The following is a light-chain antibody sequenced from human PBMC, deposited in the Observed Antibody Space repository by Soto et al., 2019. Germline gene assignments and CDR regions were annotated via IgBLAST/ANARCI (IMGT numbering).Light chain of an antibody. CDR2: DVS. J-gene: IGKJ4*01. V-gene: IGKV3-11*01. Sequence: EVVLTQSPATLSLSPGERATLSCRASQSVRNYLAWYQQKPGQAPRLLIYDVSNRATGIPARFSGSGSGTDFTLTISRLAPEDFAVYYCQQRYIWPPITFGGGTKVEIK. CDR1: QSVRNY. CDR3: QQRYIWPPIT.